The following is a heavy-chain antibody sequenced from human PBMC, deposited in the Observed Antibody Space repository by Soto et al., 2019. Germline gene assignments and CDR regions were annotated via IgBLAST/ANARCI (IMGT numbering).Heavy chain of an antibody. CDR2: IIPILCIA. CDR1: GGTFSSYT. CDR3: ARDRRATNDAFDI. Sequence: ASVKVSCKASGGTFSSYTISLVRQAPVQVLEWIVRIIPILCIANYSQKFQGRFTITSYKSTITSYMELISLRSDDTAVYYCARDRRATNDAFDIWGQGTMVTVSS. V-gene: IGHV1-69*04. D-gene: IGHD5-12*01. J-gene: IGHJ3*02.